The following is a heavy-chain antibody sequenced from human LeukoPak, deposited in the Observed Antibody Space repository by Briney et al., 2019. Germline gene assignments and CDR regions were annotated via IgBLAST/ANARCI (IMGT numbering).Heavy chain of an antibody. CDR2: ISNIVGFT. CDR1: GFTFSTYA. CDR3: AKSNYYCSDSCQPDDAFDV. Sequence: PRGSLRLSCAASGFTFSTYAMSWVRQVPGKGLEWVSGISNIVGFTYYADSLKGRFTITRDNSTNTLYLQLNSLRAEDTAVYYCAKSNYYCSDSCQPDDAFDVWGQGTMVTVSS. D-gene: IGHD2-15*01. J-gene: IGHJ3*01. V-gene: IGHV3-23*01.